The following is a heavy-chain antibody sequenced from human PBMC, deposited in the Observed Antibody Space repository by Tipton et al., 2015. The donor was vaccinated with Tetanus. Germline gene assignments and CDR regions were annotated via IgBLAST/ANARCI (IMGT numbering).Heavy chain of an antibody. CDR2: INPGNGNV. CDR3: ARDYYGSGSYYFMDH. V-gene: IGHV1-3*01. CDR1: GYTFTHYG. Sequence: QLVQSGAEVKKPGASVKVSCKASGYTFTHYGMHWVRQAPGQRLEWMGWINPGNGNVKYSQKFQGRVTITRDASASTAYMELSSLRPEDTAVFYCARDYYGSGSYYFMDHWGQGTLVTVSS. J-gene: IGHJ4*02. D-gene: IGHD3-10*01.